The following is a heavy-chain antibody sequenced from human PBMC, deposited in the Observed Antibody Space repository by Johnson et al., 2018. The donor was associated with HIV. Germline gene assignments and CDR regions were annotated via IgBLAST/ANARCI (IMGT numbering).Heavy chain of an antibody. CDR3: ARDRAWNYEGAFDI. J-gene: IGHJ3*02. D-gene: IGHD1-7*01. CDR2: ISYDGSKK. V-gene: IGHV3-30-3*01. CDR1: GFTFSSYA. Sequence: QVQLVESGGGVVQPGRSLRLSCAASGFTFSSYAMHWVRQAPGKGLEWVAVISYDGSKKYYADSLQGRFTISRDNSKNTLYLQMNSLRAEDTAVYYCARDRAWNYEGAFDIWGQGTMVTVSS.